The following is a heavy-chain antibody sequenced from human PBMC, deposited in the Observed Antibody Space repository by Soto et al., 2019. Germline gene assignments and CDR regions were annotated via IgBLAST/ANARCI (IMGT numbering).Heavy chain of an antibody. CDR1: GGSFSGYD. Sequence: PSETLSLTCAVYGGSFSGYDWSWIRQPPGKGLEWIGEINHSGSTNYNPSLKSRVTISVDTSKNQFSLKLSSVTAADTAVYYCARVGAVAGFDPWGQGTLVTVSS. CDR2: INHSGST. CDR3: ARVGAVAGFDP. D-gene: IGHD6-19*01. V-gene: IGHV4-34*01. J-gene: IGHJ5*02.